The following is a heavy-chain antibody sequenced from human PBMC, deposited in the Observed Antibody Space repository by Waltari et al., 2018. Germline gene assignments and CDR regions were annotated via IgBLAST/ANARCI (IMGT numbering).Heavy chain of an antibody. CDR2: ISGSGGST. Sequence: EVQLLESGGALVQPGGSLRLSCAASGFTFSSNAMSWVRQAPGKGLEGVSGISGSGGSTYYADSVKGRFTISRDNPKNTLYLQMNSLRAEDTAVYYCAKGGYYDPFDYWGQGTLVTVSS. J-gene: IGHJ4*02. CDR3: AKGGYYDPFDY. D-gene: IGHD3-22*01. V-gene: IGHV3-23*01. CDR1: GFTFSSNA.